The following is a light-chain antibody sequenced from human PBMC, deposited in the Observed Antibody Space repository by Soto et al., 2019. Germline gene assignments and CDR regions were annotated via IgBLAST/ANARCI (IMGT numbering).Light chain of an antibody. J-gene: IGKJ1*01. V-gene: IGKV3-15*01. Sequence: IVMTQSPATRSVSPGESATLSCLASQYIYYNVAWYQHRPGQAPRLLIYRASTRATGVTARFSGSGSGTEFTLTISSLQAEDFTVYSCLQYHNLWAFGQGTKVEI. CDR1: QYIYYN. CDR2: RAS. CDR3: LQYHNLWA.